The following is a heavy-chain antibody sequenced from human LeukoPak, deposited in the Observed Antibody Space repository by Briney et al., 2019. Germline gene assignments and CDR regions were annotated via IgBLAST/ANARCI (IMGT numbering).Heavy chain of an antibody. CDR1: GFTFSSYA. V-gene: IGHV3-23*01. CDR3: AKVGYDSSGYLLDAFDI. CDR2: LSGSGGST. D-gene: IGHD3-22*01. J-gene: IGHJ3*02. Sequence: GGSLRLSCAASGFTFSSYAMSWVRQAPGKGLEWVSGLSGSGGSTYYADSVKGRFTISRDNSKNTLYLQMNSRRAEDTAVYYCAKVGYDSSGYLLDAFDIWGQGTMVTVSS.